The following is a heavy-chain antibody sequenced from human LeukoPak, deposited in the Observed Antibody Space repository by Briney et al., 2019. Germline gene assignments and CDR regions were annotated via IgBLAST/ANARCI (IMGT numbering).Heavy chain of an antibody. D-gene: IGHD3-16*01. Sequence: GGSLRLSCAASGFTFSSYAMSWVRQAPGKGLEWVSAISGSGGSTYYADSVKGRFTISRDNSKNTLYLQMNSLRAEDTAVYYCAKPSRGGYYYNGMDVWGQGTTATVSS. J-gene: IGHJ6*02. CDR1: GFTFSSYA. CDR2: ISGSGGST. V-gene: IGHV3-23*01. CDR3: AKPSRGGYYYNGMDV.